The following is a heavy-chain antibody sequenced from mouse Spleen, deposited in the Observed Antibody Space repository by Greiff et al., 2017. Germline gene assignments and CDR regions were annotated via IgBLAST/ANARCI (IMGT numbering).Heavy chain of an antibody. CDR1: GFTFTDYY. D-gene: IGHD4-1*01. CDR2: IRNKANGYTT. CDR3: ARGGLGGYFDV. Sequence: EVKLVESGGGLVQPGGSLSLSCAASGFTFTDYYMSWVRQPPGKALEWLGFIRNKANGYTTEYSASVKGRFTISRDNSQSILYLQMNALRAGDSATYYCARGGLGGYFDVRGTGTPVTVPS. V-gene: IGHV7-3*01. J-gene: IGHJ1*03.